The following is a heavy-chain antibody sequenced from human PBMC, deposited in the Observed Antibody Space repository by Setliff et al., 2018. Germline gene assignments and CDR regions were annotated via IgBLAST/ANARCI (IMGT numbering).Heavy chain of an antibody. CDR2: ISGYDDNT. Sequence: ASVKVSCTAFGYSFTNYGLNWVRQAPGQGLEWMGWISGYDDNTNYAQHLQGRVTMTTDTSTSTAYMELRSLTSADTAVYYCARGSAKMVALPTANYFDPWGQGTPVNVSS. CDR3: ARGSAKMVALPTANYFDP. J-gene: IGHJ5*02. D-gene: IGHD2-2*01. V-gene: IGHV1-18*01. CDR1: GYSFTNYG.